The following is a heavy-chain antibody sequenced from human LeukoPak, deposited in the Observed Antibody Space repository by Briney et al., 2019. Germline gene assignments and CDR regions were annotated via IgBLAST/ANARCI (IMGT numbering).Heavy chain of an antibody. CDR1: GGSISSYY. Sequence: SSETLSLTCTVSGGSISSYYWSWIRQPPGKGLEWIGYIYYSGSTNYNPSLKSRVTISVDTSKNQFSLKLSSVTAADTAVYYCAREGYSSAYFDYWGQGTLVTVSS. V-gene: IGHV4-59*12. CDR3: AREGYSSAYFDY. J-gene: IGHJ4*02. CDR2: IYYSGST. D-gene: IGHD6-25*01.